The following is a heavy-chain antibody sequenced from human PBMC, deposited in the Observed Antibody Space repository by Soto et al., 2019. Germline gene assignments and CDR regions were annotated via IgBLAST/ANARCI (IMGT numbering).Heavy chain of an antibody. J-gene: IGHJ6*02. D-gene: IGHD3-3*01. CDR3: ARRYYDFWSGYSDYYYYYGMDV. Sequence: ASVKVSCKASGYTFTSYGISWVRQAPGQGLEWMGWISAYNGNTNYAQKLQGRVTMTTDTSTSTAYMELRSLRSDDTAVYYCARRYYDFWSGYSDYYYYYGMDVCGQRTTVTVSS. CDR1: GYTFTSYG. V-gene: IGHV1-18*04. CDR2: ISAYNGNT.